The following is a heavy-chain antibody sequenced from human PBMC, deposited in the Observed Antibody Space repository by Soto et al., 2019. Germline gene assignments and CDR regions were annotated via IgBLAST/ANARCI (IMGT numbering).Heavy chain of an antibody. D-gene: IGHD3-3*01. CDR1: GGSFSGYY. CDR2: INHSGST. CDR3: ARFRIPILGVVTKGFDS. V-gene: IGHV4-34*01. Sequence: SETLSLTCAVYGGSFSGYYWSWIRQPPGKGLEWIGEINHSGSTNYNPSLKSRVTISVDTSKNQFSLKLSSVTAADTAVYYCARFRIPILGVVTKGFDSRGKGTLV. J-gene: IGHJ4*02.